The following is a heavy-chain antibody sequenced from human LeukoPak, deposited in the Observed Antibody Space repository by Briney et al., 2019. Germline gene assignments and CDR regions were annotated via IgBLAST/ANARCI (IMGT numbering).Heavy chain of an antibody. V-gene: IGHV4-59*01. Sequence: PSETLSLTCSVSGGSISSYFWSWIRQPPGKGLEWIGYIHYSGSTHYNPSLKSRVTISVDTSKNQFFLNLSSVTAADTAVYYCARGQFAFDIWGQGTTVIVSS. CDR2: IHYSGST. CDR3: ARGQFAFDI. CDR1: GGSISSYF. J-gene: IGHJ3*02.